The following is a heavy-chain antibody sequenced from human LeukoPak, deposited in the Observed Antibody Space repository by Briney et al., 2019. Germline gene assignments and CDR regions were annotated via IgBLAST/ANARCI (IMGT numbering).Heavy chain of an antibody. CDR2: ISYDGSNK. CDR1: GFTFSSYG. D-gene: IGHD2-21*02. CDR3: AKDLQVTPDY. V-gene: IGHV3-30*18. Sequence: PGGSLRLSCSASGFTFSSYGTHWVRQAPGRGLEWVAFISYDGSNKDYADSVRGRFSISRDNSKNTLYLQMNSLRAEDTAVYYCAKDLQVTPDYWGQGTLVTVSS. J-gene: IGHJ4*02.